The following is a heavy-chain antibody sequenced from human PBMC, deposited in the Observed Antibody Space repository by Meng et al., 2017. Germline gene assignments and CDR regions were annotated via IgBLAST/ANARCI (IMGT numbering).Heavy chain of an antibody. Sequence: GAWGKEAGSWVKVSCKASGGTFSSYTISWVRQAPGQGLEWMGRIIPILGIANYAQKFQGRVTITADKSTSTAYMELSSLRSEDTAVYYCASELLNYYGSGSYLGYFQHWGQGTLVTVSS. D-gene: IGHD3-10*01. V-gene: IGHV1-69*02. J-gene: IGHJ1*01. CDR1: GGTFSSYT. CDR3: ASELLNYYGSGSYLGYFQH. CDR2: IIPILGIA.